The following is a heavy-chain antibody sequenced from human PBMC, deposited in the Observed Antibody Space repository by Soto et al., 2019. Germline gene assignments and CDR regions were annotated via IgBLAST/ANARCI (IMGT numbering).Heavy chain of an antibody. D-gene: IGHD1-26*01. CDR2: IYYSGST. CDR1: GGSISSGDYY. Sequence: QVQLQESGPGLVKPSQTLSLTCTVSGGSISSGDYYWSWIRQPPGKGLEWIGYIYYSGSTYYNPSPKSHVTNSVEPSKNQFSQKVISVTAADPAVYYCARDRVGGSYGFRTYYFGSWGQGTLVTVPP. CDR3: ARDRVGGSYGFRTYYFGS. J-gene: IGHJ4*02. V-gene: IGHV4-30-4*01.